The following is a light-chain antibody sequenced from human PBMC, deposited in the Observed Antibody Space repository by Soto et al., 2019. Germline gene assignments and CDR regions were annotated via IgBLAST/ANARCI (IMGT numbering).Light chain of an antibody. CDR3: QQLNSYPRT. J-gene: IGKJ1*01. CDR1: QDINNY. V-gene: IGKV1-9*01. CDR2: AVS. Sequence: DIQLTQSPSFLSASVGDRVTITCRASQDINNYLGWYQQKPGKAPNLLIYAVSNLQSGVPSRFSVSGSGTEFTLTISSLQPEDFATYYCQQLNSYPRTFGQGTKVDIK.